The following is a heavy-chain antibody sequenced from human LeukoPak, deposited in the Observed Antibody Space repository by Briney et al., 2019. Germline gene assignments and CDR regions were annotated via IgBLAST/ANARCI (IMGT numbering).Heavy chain of an antibody. CDR1: GFTFSSYS. D-gene: IGHD2-2*01. V-gene: IGHV3-48*01. J-gene: IGHJ4*02. CDR2: ISSSSSTI. CDR3: ARAHLGYCSSTSCYYFDY. Sequence: GGSLRLSCAASGFTFSSYSMNWVRQAPGKGLEWVSYISSSSSTIYYADSVKGRFTISRDNAKNSLYLQMNSLRAEDTAVYYCARAHLGYCSSTSCYYFDYWGQGTLVTVSS.